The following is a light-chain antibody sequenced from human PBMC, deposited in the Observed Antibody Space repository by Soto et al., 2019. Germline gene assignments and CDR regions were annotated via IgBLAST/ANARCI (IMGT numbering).Light chain of an antibody. V-gene: IGKV3-15*01. CDR2: GAS. Sequence: EIVMTQSPGTLFVSPGERATLSCRASQSVSSNLAWYQQKPGQAPRLLIYGASTRATGIPARFSGSGSGTDFTLTISGLEPEDSAVYYCQQFDDSVTFGQGTRLEI. CDR3: QQFDDSVT. CDR1: QSVSSN. J-gene: IGKJ5*01.